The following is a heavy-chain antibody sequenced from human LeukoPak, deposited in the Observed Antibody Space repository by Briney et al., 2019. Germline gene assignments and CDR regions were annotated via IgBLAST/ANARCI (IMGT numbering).Heavy chain of an antibody. Sequence: GGSLRLSCAASGFTFSSYSMNWVRQAPGQGLEWVSSISSSSSYIYYADSVKGRFTISRDNAKNSLYLQMNSLRAEDTAVYYCARESPGIYYDSSGYYSSYESYFDYWGQGTLVTVSS. J-gene: IGHJ4*02. CDR2: ISSSSSYI. CDR3: ARESPGIYYDSSGYYSSYESYFDY. CDR1: GFTFSSYS. D-gene: IGHD3-22*01. V-gene: IGHV3-21*01.